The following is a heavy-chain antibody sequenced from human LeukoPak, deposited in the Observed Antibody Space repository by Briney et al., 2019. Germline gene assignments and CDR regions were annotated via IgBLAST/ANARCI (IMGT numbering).Heavy chain of an antibody. CDR1: GFTFSSYA. J-gene: IGHJ3*02. V-gene: IGHV3-30-3*01. Sequence: GSLRLSCAASGFTFSSYAMYWVRQAPGKGLEWVAVISYDGSNKYYADSVKGRFTISRDNSKNTLYLQMNSLKAEDTAVYYCARVGGQWELPDAFDIWGQGTMVTVSS. D-gene: IGHD1-26*01. CDR3: ARVGGQWELPDAFDI. CDR2: ISYDGSNK.